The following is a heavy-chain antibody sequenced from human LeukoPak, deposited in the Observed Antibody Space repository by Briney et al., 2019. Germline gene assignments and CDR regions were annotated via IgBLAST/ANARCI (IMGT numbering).Heavy chain of an antibody. D-gene: IGHD3-9*01. Sequence: GGSLRLSCAGSGFTFSHYSMNWVRQAPGKGLEWVSAISGSGGSTYYADSVKGRFTISRDNSKNTLYLQMNSLRAEDTAVYYCAKDLGILTDYYFDYWGQGTLVTVSS. CDR3: AKDLGILTDYYFDY. CDR1: GFTFSHYS. J-gene: IGHJ4*02. CDR2: ISGSGGST. V-gene: IGHV3-23*01.